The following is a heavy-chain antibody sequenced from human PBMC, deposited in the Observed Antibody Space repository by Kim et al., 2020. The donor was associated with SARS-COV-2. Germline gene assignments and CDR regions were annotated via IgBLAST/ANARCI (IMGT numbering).Heavy chain of an antibody. CDR1: GGSFSGYY. CDR2: INHSGST. J-gene: IGHJ5*02. CDR3: ARGAQFPGGSGFAWSYGSGGWFDP. D-gene: IGHD2-15*01. Sequence: SETLSLTCAVYGGSFSGYYWSWIRQPPGKGLEWIGEINHSGSTNYNPSLKSRVTISVDTSKNQFSLKLSSVTAADTAVYYCARGAQFPGGSGFAWSYGSGGWFDPWGQGTLVTVSS. V-gene: IGHV4-34*01.